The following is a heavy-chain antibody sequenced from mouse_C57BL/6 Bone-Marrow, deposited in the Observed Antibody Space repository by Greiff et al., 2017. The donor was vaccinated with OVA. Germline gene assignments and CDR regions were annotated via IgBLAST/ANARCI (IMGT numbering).Heavy chain of an antibody. CDR1: GYAFSSSW. V-gene: IGHV1-82*01. D-gene: IGHD2-13*01. CDR2: IYPGDGDT. J-gene: IGHJ2*01. Sequence: VQLQQSGPELVKPGASVKISCKASGYAFSSSWMNWVKQRPGKGLEWIGRIYPGDGDTTYNGKFKGKATLTADKSSSTAYMQLSSLTSEDSAVYFCARYYYGGYWGQGTTLTVSS. CDR3: ARYYYGGY.